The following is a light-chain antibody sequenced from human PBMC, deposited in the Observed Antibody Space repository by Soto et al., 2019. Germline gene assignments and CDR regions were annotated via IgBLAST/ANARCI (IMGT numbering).Light chain of an antibody. Sequence: DIQMTQSPSSLSSSVGDRVTVTCLASQTINSFVNWYQQKPGKAPKLLIYAASTLQSGVPSRFSGSGSGTDFILTISSLQPDDFATYYCPQRHTTPWRFGQRTKVDI. J-gene: IGKJ1*01. CDR2: AAS. V-gene: IGKV1-39*01. CDR3: PQRHTTPWR. CDR1: QTINSF.